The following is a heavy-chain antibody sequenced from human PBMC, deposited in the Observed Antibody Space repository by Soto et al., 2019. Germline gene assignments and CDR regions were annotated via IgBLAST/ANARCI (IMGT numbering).Heavy chain of an antibody. CDR1: GGSISSGGYY. Sequence: PSETLSLTCTVSGGSISSGGYYWGWIRQHPGKGLEWIGYIYYSGSTYYNPSLKSRVTISVDTSKNQFSLKLSSVTAADTAVYYCARETWYSSSSRVVGVDYWGQGTLVTVSS. D-gene: IGHD6-6*01. J-gene: IGHJ4*02. CDR2: IYYSGST. CDR3: ARETWYSSSSRVVGVDY. V-gene: IGHV4-31*03.